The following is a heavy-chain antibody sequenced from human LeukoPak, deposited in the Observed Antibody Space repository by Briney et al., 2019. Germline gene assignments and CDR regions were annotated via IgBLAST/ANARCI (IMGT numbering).Heavy chain of an antibody. V-gene: IGHV4-39*01. J-gene: IGHJ4*02. CDR2: IYYSGST. Sequence: KPSETLSLTCTVSGGSISSSSYYWGWIRQPPGKGLEWIGSIYYSGSTYYNPSLKSRVTISVDTSKNQFSLKQSSVTAADTAVYYCARRGSGYSYDYWGQGTLVTVSS. CDR1: GGSISSSSYY. D-gene: IGHD5-18*01. CDR3: ARRGSGYSYDY.